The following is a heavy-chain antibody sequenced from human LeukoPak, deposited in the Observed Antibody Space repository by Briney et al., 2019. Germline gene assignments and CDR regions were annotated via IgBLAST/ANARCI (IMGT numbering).Heavy chain of an antibody. J-gene: IGHJ3*02. D-gene: IGHD7-27*01. CDR2: FDPEDGET. CDR3: ATERLSRNWDRRKAFDI. V-gene: IGHV1-24*01. CDR1: GYTLTELS. Sequence: ASVKVSCKVSGYTLTELSMHWVRQAPGKGLEWMGGFDPEDGETIYAQKFQGRVTMTEDTSTDTAYMELSSLRSEDTAVYYCATERLSRNWDRRKAFDIWGQGTMVTVSS.